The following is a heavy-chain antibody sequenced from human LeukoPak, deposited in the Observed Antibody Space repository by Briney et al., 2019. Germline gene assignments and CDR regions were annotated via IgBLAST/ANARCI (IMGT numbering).Heavy chain of an antibody. CDR1: GGSISSSNW. Sequence: SGTLSLTCAVSGGSISSSNWWSWVRQPPGKGLEWIGEIYHSGSTNYNPSLKSRVTISVDKSKNQFSLKLSSVTAADTAVYYCARLSRYYDSSGYLYYFDYWGQGTLVTVSS. V-gene: IGHV4-4*02. D-gene: IGHD3-22*01. J-gene: IGHJ4*02. CDR2: IYHSGST. CDR3: ARLSRYYDSSGYLYYFDY.